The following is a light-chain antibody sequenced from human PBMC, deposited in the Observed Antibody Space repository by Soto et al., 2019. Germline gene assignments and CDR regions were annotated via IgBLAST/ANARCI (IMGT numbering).Light chain of an antibody. CDR1: QSVSSSS. V-gene: IGKV3-20*01. CDR3: QHYDTSPSIT. Sequence: IVLTQSPGTLSLSPGERATLSCRASQSVSSSSLAWYQQKPGQAPRLLIYGASSRATGIPDRFSGSGSGTDFTLTISRLEPEDFAVYHCQHYDTSPSITFGQGTRLEIK. CDR2: GAS. J-gene: IGKJ5*01.